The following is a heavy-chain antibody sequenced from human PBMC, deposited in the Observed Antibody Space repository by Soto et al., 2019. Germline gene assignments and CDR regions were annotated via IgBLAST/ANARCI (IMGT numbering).Heavy chain of an antibody. CDR2: IYSGGTT. Sequence: GGSLRLSCAASGFTVSSNYMSWVRQAPGKGLEWVSVIYSGGTTYYADSVKGRFTISRDNSKNTLYLQMNSLRAEDTAVYYCASIALGQGDTEVWGQGTTVTVSS. V-gene: IGHV3-53*01. J-gene: IGHJ6*02. D-gene: IGHD2-21*02. CDR3: ASIALGQGDTEV. CDR1: GFTVSSNY.